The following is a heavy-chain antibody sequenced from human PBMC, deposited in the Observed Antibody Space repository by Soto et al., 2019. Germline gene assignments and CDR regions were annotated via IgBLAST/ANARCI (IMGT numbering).Heavy chain of an antibody. Sequence: ASVKVSCKASGYTFTSYGISWVRQAPGQGLEWMGWISAYNGNTNYAQKLQGRVTMTTDTSTSTAYMELRSLRSGDTAVYYCARDHMVRGTGWYYYYGMDVWGQGTTVTVSS. CDR3: ARDHMVRGTGWYYYYGMDV. CDR1: GYTFTSYG. D-gene: IGHD3-10*01. CDR2: ISAYNGNT. V-gene: IGHV1-18*04. J-gene: IGHJ6*02.